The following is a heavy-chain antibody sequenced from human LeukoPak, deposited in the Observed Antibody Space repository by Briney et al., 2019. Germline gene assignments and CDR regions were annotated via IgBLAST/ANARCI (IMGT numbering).Heavy chain of an antibody. Sequence: GGSLRLSCAASGFTIRSNYMSWVRQAPGKGLEWVSVIYSGGNTYYADSVKGRFTFSKDNSKNSLYLQMTNLRVEDTAVYYCARGVGQDAFDIWGQGTMVTVSS. J-gene: IGHJ3*02. D-gene: IGHD1-26*01. V-gene: IGHV3-53*01. CDR2: IYSGGNT. CDR1: GFTIRSNY. CDR3: ARGVGQDAFDI.